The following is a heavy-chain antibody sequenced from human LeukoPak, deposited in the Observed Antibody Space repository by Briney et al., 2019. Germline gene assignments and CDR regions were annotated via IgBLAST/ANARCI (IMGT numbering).Heavy chain of an antibody. CDR1: GGTFSSYA. J-gene: IGHJ6*02. CDR3: ARVRYYDSSGYPYYYYYGMDV. D-gene: IGHD3-22*01. CDR2: IIPIFGTA. Sequence: SVKVSCKASGGTFSSYAISWVRQAPGQGLEWMGGIIPIFGTANYAQKFQGRVTITADESTSTAYMELSSLRSEDTAVYYCARVRYYDSSGYPYYYYYGMDVWGQGTTVTVSS. V-gene: IGHV1-69*13.